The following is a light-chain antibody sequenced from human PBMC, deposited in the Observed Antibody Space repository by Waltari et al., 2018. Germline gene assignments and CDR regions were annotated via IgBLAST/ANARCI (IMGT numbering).Light chain of an antibody. V-gene: IGKV3-20*01. CDR3: QKYVNLPAT. CDR2: DAS. Sequence: EIVLTQSPGTLSLSPGERATHSCRASQSVGRYLAWYQQKPGQAPRLLIYDASTRATGIPDRFSGSGSGTDFSLTISRLESEDFAVYYCQKYVNLPATFGQGTKVEIK. CDR1: QSVGRY. J-gene: IGKJ1*01.